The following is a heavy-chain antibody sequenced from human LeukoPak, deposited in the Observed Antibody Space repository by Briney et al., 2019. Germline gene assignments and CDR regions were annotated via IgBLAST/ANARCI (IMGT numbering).Heavy chain of an antibody. CDR3: ARDYYESGSYGGISFDY. CDR2: IQYDGSNE. Sequence: GGSLRLSCTVSGFTVSSNSMSWVRQAPGKGLEWVAYIQYDGSNEQYANSVKGRFSISRDSSKNTLYLQMNSLRAEDTAVYYCARDYYESGSYGGISFDYWGQGTLVTVSS. V-gene: IGHV3-30*04. CDR1: GFTVSSNS. D-gene: IGHD3-10*01. J-gene: IGHJ4*02.